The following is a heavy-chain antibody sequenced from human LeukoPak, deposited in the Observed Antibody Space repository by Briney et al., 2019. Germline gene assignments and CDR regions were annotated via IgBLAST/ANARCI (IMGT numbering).Heavy chain of an antibody. Sequence: ASVKVSCKVSGYTLTELSMHWVRQAPGKGLEWMGGFDPEDGETIYAQKFQGRVTMTEDTSTDTAYMELSSLRPEDTAVYYCANIGDGYNAAFDIWGQGTMVTVSS. V-gene: IGHV1-24*01. CDR3: ANIGDGYNAAFDI. CDR2: FDPEDGET. CDR1: GYTLTELS. D-gene: IGHD5-24*01. J-gene: IGHJ3*02.